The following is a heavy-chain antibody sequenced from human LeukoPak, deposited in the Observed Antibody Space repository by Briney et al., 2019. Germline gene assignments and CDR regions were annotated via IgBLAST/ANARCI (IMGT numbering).Heavy chain of an antibody. D-gene: IGHD2-21*01. CDR1: GYSFTDYY. CDR2: IDPNSGGT. CDR3: ARADRLHGGPYLIGP. J-gene: IGHJ5*02. V-gene: IGHV1-2*02. Sequence: ASVKVSCKTSGYSFTDYYMHWVRQAPGQGLEWMGWIDPNSGGTSSAQKFQGRVTMTRDTSISTVYMEVSWLTSDDTAIYYCARADRLHGGPYLIGPWGQGTLVTVSS.